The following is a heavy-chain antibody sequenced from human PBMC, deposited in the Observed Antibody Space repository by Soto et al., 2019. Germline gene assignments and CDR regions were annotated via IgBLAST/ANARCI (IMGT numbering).Heavy chain of an antibody. D-gene: IGHD3-10*01. CDR1: GDSIGNGDYY. Sequence: QVQLQASGPGLVRPSQTLSLTCTVSGDSIGNGDYYWTCVRQPPGKGLEWIGYVYYSGNTYYNPSLKRRVTMSLDTSKNHFSLRLNSVSASATAGYYWARDRSGTWFDPWGHGTLVTVAS. V-gene: IGHV4-30-4*01. CDR3: ARDRSGTWFDP. CDR2: VYYSGNT. J-gene: IGHJ5*02.